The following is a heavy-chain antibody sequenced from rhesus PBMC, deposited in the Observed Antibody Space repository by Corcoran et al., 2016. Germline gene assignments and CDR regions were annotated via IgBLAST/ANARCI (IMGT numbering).Heavy chain of an antibody. J-gene: IGHJ4*01. CDR3: ARVHGGTYDY. D-gene: IGHD1-1*01. V-gene: IGHV2S1*01. Sequence: QVTLKESGPALVKPTQTLTLTCTFSGFSLSTSAMGVGWIRQPPGKALEWLASIYWDDDKYYNTTLKNRLTTSKDTARNQVVLRITNMDPVDTATYYCARVHGGTYDYWGQGVLVTVSS. CDR2: IYWDDDK. CDR1: GFSLSTSAMG.